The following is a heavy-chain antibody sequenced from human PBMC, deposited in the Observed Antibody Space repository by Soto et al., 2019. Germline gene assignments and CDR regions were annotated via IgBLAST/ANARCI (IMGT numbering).Heavy chain of an antibody. Sequence: ASVKVSCKASGYTFTGYYMHWVRQAPGQGLEWMGWINPNSGGTNYAQKFQGWVTMTRDTSISTAYMELSRLRSDDTAVYYCARDSSPLPYYDCWSGRVAAFDIWGQGTMVTFSS. V-gene: IGHV1-2*04. CDR1: GYTFTGYY. D-gene: IGHD3-3*01. CDR3: ARDSSPLPYYDCWSGRVAAFDI. CDR2: INPNSGGT. J-gene: IGHJ3*02.